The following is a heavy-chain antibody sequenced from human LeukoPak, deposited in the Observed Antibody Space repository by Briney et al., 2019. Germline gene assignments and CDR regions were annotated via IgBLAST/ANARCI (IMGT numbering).Heavy chain of an antibody. CDR2: IYYSGST. CDR3: ARDHYDSSGYYGLLGAFDI. Sequence: SETLSLTCTVSGGSMSSYYWSWIRQPPGKGLEWIGYIYYSGSTSYNPSLKSRVTISVDTSKNQFSLKLSSVTAADTAVYYCARDHYDSSGYYGLLGAFDIWGQGTMVTVSS. J-gene: IGHJ3*02. D-gene: IGHD3-22*01. V-gene: IGHV4-59*12. CDR1: GGSMSSYY.